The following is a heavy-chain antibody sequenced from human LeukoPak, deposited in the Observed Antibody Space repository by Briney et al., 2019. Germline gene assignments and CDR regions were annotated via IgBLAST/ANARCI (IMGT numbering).Heavy chain of an antibody. CDR2: IYTSGST. Sequence: SETLSLTCTVSGGSISSGSYYWSWIRQPAGKGLEWIGRIYTSGSTNYNPSLKSRVTILVDTSKDQFSLKLSSVTAADTAVYYCARDLTGDYVWGSYGTNYFDYWGQGTLVTVSS. CDR1: GGSISSGSYY. J-gene: IGHJ4*02. CDR3: ARDLTGDYVWGSYGTNYFDY. V-gene: IGHV4-61*02. D-gene: IGHD3-16*01.